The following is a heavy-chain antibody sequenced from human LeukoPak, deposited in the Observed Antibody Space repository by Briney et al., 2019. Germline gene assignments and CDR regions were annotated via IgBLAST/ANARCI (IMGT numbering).Heavy chain of an antibody. Sequence: SETLSLTCTVSGYSISSSYYWGWIRQPPGKGLEWIGSIYYSGSTYYNPSLKSRVTISVDTSKNQFSLKLSSVTAADTAVYYCARSLLRIQPDAFDIWGQGTMVTVSS. CDR1: GYSISSSYY. D-gene: IGHD5-18*01. V-gene: IGHV4-38-2*02. J-gene: IGHJ3*02. CDR3: ARSLLRIQPDAFDI. CDR2: IYYSGST.